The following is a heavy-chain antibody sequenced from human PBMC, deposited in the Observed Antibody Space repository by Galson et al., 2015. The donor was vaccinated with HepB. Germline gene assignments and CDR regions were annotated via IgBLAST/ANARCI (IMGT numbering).Heavy chain of an antibody. CDR1: EFILSMYW. CDR3: ARVKRGEWYSFYYYGMDV. Sequence: SLRLSCAASEFILSMYWMNWVRQAPGKGLEWVANIKADGSEKNYVDSVKGRVTIARDNAKNSLYLQMNRLRAEDTAVYYCARVKRGEWYSFYYYGMDVWGRGTTVTVSS. V-gene: IGHV3-7*05. D-gene: IGHD3-10*01. CDR2: IKADGSEK. J-gene: IGHJ6*02.